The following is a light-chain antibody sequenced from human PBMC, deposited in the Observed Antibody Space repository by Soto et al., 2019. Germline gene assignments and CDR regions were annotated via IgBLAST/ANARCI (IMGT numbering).Light chain of an antibody. CDR3: QQYGSSPTWT. V-gene: IGKV3-20*01. CDR2: GAS. J-gene: IGKJ1*01. CDR1: QSVSSSY. Sequence: DMVLTQSPVTLYLSPVERATLSCRAIQSVSSSYLAWYQQKPGQAPRLLIYGASSRAIGIPDRFSGSGSGTDFTLTISRLEPEDFAVYYCQQYGSSPTWTFGQGTKV.